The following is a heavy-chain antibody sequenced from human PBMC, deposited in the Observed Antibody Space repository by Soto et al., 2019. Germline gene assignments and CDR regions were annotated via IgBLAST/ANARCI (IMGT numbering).Heavy chain of an antibody. CDR3: ARDSSSWYCFDY. CDR1: GGTLSSFA. J-gene: IGHJ4*02. V-gene: IGHV1-69*01. Sequence: QVQLVQSGAEVKKPGSSVKVSCKASGGTLSSFAISWVRQAPGQGLEWIGGIIPLWGSTSYAQKFQGRVTITADESTNTAYMELNGLRSEDTAVYYCARDSSSWYCFDYWGQGTLVTVSS. D-gene: IGHD6-13*01. CDR2: IIPLWGST.